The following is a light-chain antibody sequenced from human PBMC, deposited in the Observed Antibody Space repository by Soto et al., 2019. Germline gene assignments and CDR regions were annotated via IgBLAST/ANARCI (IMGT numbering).Light chain of an antibody. CDR3: SSFASSNTWV. J-gene: IGLJ7*01. CDR1: SSDVGAYNY. CDR2: GVT. Sequence: QSVLTQPPSASGSPGQSVTISCTGTSSDVGAYNYVSWYQQHAGKAPKLVIYGVTKRPSGVPDRFSGSKSANTASLTVSGLQAEDEADYYCSSFASSNTWVFGGGTQLTVL. V-gene: IGLV2-8*01.